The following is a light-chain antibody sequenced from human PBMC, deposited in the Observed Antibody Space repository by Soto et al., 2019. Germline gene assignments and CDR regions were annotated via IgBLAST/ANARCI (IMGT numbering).Light chain of an antibody. V-gene: IGKV3D-20*01. Sequence: EIVLTQSPATLSLSPGERATLSCGASQSVSSSSLAWYQQKPGLAPRLLIYDASSRATGIPDRFSGSGSGADFTLTISRLEPEDFAVYYCQQYGRSPWTFGQGTKVDI. CDR1: QSVSSSS. CDR3: QQYGRSPWT. J-gene: IGKJ1*01. CDR2: DAS.